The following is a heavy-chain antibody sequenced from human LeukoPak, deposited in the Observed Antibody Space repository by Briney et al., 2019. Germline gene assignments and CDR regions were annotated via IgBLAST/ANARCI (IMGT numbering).Heavy chain of an antibody. CDR1: GFTVSDNY. Sequence: PGWYLRLSCAASGFTVSDNYMTWLRQAPGRGLEWVSSIYSAGATHYAESVKGRFTISRDNSKNTLYLQMNSLRAEDMAVYYCARIEWERLGRAFDIWGQGTMVTVSS. D-gene: IGHD1-26*01. CDR3: ARIEWERLGRAFDI. J-gene: IGHJ3*02. V-gene: IGHV3-53*01. CDR2: IYSAGAT.